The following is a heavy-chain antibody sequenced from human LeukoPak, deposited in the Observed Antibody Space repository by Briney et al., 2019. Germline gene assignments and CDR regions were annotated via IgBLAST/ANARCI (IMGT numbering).Heavy chain of an antibody. CDR2: INWNGGST. V-gene: IGHV3-20*04. CDR3: ARDSSYYYDSSHAFDI. Sequence: GGSLRLSCAASGYTFDDYGMSWVRQAPGKGLEWVSGINWNGGSTGYADSVKGRFTISRDNAKNSLYLQMNSLRAEDTALYYCARDSSYYYDSSHAFDIWGQGTMVTVSS. CDR1: GYTFDDYG. D-gene: IGHD3-22*01. J-gene: IGHJ3*02.